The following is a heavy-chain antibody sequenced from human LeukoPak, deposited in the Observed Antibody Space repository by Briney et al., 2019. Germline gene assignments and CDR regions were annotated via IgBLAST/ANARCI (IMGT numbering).Heavy chain of an antibody. CDR3: ASPNYYDSSGYYF. D-gene: IGHD3-22*01. J-gene: IGHJ4*02. CDR1: GFTFSDYY. Sequence: GGSLRLSCAASGFTFSDYYMSWIRQAPGKGLEWVSYISSSSSYTNYADSVKGRFTISRDNAKNSLYLQMNSLRAEDTAVYYCASPNYYDSSGYYFWGQGTLVTVFS. CDR2: ISSSSSYT. V-gene: IGHV3-11*06.